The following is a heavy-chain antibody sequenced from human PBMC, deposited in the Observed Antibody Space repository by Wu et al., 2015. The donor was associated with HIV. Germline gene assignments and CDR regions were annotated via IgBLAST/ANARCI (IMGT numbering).Heavy chain of an antibody. CDR1: GYTFIGYY. D-gene: IGHD6-19*01. CDR2: INPLFGTT. CDR3: AINTDSVATSLYSLGV. J-gene: IGHJ6*02. Sequence: QVQLVQTGAEVKKPGASVKVSCKASGYTFIGYYLHWVRQAPGQGLEWMGGINPLFGTTKHTQKFQGRVTFTTDEAKTIAYMDLRRLTSEDTAVYYCAINTDSVATSLYSLGVWGQGTTVTVSS. V-gene: IGHV1-69*01.